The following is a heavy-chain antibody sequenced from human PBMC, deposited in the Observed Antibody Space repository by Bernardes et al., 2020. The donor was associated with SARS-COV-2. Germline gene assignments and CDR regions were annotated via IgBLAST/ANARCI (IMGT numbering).Heavy chain of an antibody. CDR2: ITPTTDGT. CDR1: GYTFTGYF. D-gene: IGHD6-13*01. Sequence: ASVKVSCKAYGYTFTGYFIHWVRQAPGQGLEWMGWITPTTDGTNYVQKFQGRVTMTRDTSITTAYMELSRLGSDDTAIYFWAGTRTTISTAGIPVDYWGQGTLV. V-gene: IGHV1-2*02. CDR3: AGTRTTISTAGIPVDY. J-gene: IGHJ4*02.